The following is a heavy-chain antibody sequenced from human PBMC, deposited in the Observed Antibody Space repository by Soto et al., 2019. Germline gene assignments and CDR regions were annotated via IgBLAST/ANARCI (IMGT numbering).Heavy chain of an antibody. V-gene: IGHV6-1*01. CDR1: GDSVSSNSAA. Sequence: SQTLSLTCAISGDSVSSNSAAWNWIRQSPSRGLEWLGRTYYRSKWYNDYAVSVKSRITVNPNTSTNHFSLLLNSVTPEDTAVDYCARGGLYGSSWYLSDWGQGALVTVSS. J-gene: IGHJ4*02. D-gene: IGHD6-13*01. CDR2: TYYRSKWYN. CDR3: ARGGLYGSSWYLSD.